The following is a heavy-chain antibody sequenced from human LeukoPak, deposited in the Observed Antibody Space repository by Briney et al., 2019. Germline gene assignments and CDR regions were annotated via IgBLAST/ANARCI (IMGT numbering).Heavy chain of an antibody. Sequence: ASVKVSCKASGYTFTYYYMHWVRQAPGQGLEWMGIINPSIGSTSYAQKFQGRVTVTRDTSTSTAYMDVSSLRSDDTAVYYCARDPGHSRSQNWGQGTLGTVSS. CDR3: ARDPGHSRSQN. J-gene: IGHJ1*01. CDR2: INPSIGST. D-gene: IGHD1-26*01. V-gene: IGHV1-46*01. CDR1: GYTFTYYY.